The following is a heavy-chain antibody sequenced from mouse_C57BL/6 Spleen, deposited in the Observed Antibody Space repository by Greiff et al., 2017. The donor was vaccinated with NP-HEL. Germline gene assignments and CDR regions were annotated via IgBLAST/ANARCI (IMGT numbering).Heavy chain of an antibody. V-gene: IGHV1-42*01. CDR3: ARSNYYGSSPYWYFDV. Sequence: VQLQQSGPELVKPGASVKISCKASGYSFTGYYMNWVKQSPEKSLEWIGEINPSTGGTTYNQKFKAKATLTVVKSSSTAYMQLKSLTSEDSAVYYCARSNYYGSSPYWYFDVWGTGTTVTVSS. D-gene: IGHD1-1*01. CDR1: GYSFTGYY. J-gene: IGHJ1*03. CDR2: INPSTGGT.